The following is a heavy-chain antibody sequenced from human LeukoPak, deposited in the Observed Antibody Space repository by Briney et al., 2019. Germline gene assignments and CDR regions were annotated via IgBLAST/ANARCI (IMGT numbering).Heavy chain of an antibody. Sequence: PGGSLRLSCAASGFTFSSYAMSWVRQAPGKGLECVTTFSGSGSSTYYADSVKGRFTISRDNSKNTLYLQMNSLRADDTAVYYCAKDRIYADGLWDFDYWGQGTLVTVSS. CDR2: FSGSGSST. CDR1: GFTFSSYA. CDR3: AKDRIYADGLWDFDY. D-gene: IGHD3-10*01. J-gene: IGHJ4*02. V-gene: IGHV3-23*01.